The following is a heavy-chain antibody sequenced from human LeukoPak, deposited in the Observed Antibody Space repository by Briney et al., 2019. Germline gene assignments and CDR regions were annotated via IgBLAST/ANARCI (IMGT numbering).Heavy chain of an antibody. D-gene: IGHD3-10*01. CDR3: ATSVHYYGSGSYPYSFDY. CDR2: IIPILGIA. Sequence: SVNVSCKASGGTFSSYAISWVRQAPGQGLEWMGRIIPILGIANYAQKFQGRVTITADKSTSTAYMELSSLRSEDTAVYYCATSVHYYGSGSYPYSFDYWGQGTLVTVSS. CDR1: GGTFSSYA. J-gene: IGHJ4*02. V-gene: IGHV1-69*04.